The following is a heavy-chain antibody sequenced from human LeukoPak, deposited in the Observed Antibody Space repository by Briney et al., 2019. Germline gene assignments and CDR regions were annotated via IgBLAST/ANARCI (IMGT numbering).Heavy chain of an antibody. CDR1: GYTFTSYA. V-gene: IGHV1-3*01. Sequence: ASVKVSCKASGYTFTSYAMHWVRQAPGQRLEWMGWINAGNGNTKYSQKFQGRVTITRDTSASTVYMELSSLRSEDTAVYYCARGVNYDFWSGYPAFDYWGQGTLVTVSS. CDR3: ARGVNYDFWSGYPAFDY. J-gene: IGHJ4*02. CDR2: INAGNGNT. D-gene: IGHD3-3*01.